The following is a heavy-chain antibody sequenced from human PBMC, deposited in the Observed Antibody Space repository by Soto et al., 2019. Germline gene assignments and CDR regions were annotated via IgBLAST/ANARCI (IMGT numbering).Heavy chain of an antibody. CDR2: ISGSGGST. CDR1: GFTFTTYA. J-gene: IGHJ2*01. CDR3: AKLVTRWELYHWYFDL. D-gene: IGHD1-26*01. Sequence: EVQLLESGGGLVQPGGSLRLSCAASGFTFTTYAMSRVRQAPGKGLEWVSTISGSGGSTYYADSVKGRFTISRDNAKKTLYVQMNSLRDDDTTIYYFAKLVTRWELYHWYFDLWGRGTLVTVSS. V-gene: IGHV3-23*01.